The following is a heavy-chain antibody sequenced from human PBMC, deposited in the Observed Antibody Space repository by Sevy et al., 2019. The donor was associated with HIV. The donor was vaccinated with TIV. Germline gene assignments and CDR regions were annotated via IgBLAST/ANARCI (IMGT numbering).Heavy chain of an antibody. D-gene: IGHD3-22*01. CDR2: ISAYNGNT. Sequence: ASVKVSCKASGYTFTSYGISWVRQAPGQGLEWMGWISAYNGNTNYAQKLQGRVTMTTDTSTSTAYMELRSLRSDDTAVYYCARASEYYYDSSGYYPLGYWGQGTLVTVSS. CDR1: GYTFTSYG. V-gene: IGHV1-18*01. J-gene: IGHJ4*02. CDR3: ARASEYYYDSSGYYPLGY.